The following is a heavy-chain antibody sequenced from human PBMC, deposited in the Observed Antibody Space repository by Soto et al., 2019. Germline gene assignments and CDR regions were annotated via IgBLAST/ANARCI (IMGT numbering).Heavy chain of an antibody. V-gene: IGHV3-33*03. CDR1: GFTFSSYG. Sequence: QVQLVESGGGVVQPGRSLRLSCVASGFTFSSYGMHWVRQAPGKGLEWVAVKWYDGTKKYYADSVKGRFNISRDNSKNTLYLEMNSLRAEDTAVYYCARHRIAAAGYFDYWGQGTLITVSS. CDR3: ARHRIAAAGYFDY. CDR2: KWYDGTKK. D-gene: IGHD6-13*01. J-gene: IGHJ4*02.